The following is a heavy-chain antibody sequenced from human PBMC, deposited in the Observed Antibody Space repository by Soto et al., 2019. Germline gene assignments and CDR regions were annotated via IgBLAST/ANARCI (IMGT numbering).Heavy chain of an antibody. CDR3: ARRSCSGGTCYSSLNGMDI. CDR2: IIPIVDIA. V-gene: IGHV1-69*02. CDR1: GDTFSSST. J-gene: IGHJ6*02. Sequence: QVQLVQSGAEVKKPGSSVKVSCKASGDTFSSSTISWVRQAPGQGLEWMGRIIPIVDIANYAQKFQGRVTINADESTNTAYMELNSLTSEDTAVYYCARRSCSGGTCYSSLNGMDIWGQGTTVTVSS. D-gene: IGHD2-15*01.